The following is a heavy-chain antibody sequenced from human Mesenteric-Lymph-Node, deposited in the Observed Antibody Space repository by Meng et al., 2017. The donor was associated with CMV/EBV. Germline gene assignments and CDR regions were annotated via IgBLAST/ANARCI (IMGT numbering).Heavy chain of an antibody. Sequence: GSLRLSCTVSGGSITSHYWSWIRQPPGQGLEWIGYIYYTGNTNYNPSLKSRVTISVDTSKNEFSLKLRSVTAADTAVYYCARGYSSSWYEYFPHWGQGTLVTVSS. J-gene: IGHJ1*01. D-gene: IGHD6-13*01. V-gene: IGHV4-59*11. CDR2: IYYTGNT. CDR1: GGSITSHY. CDR3: ARGYSSSWYEYFPH.